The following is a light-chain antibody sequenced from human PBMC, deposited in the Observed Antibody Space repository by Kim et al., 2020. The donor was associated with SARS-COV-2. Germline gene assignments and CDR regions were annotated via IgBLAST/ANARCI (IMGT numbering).Light chain of an antibody. CDR1: SIDVAGYNY. Sequence: QSITLSRTGTSIDVAGYNYVSWYQQHPGKAPKLMIYDVSNRPSGVSKRFSGSKSGNTASLTISGLQAEDEADYYCSSYTSSSTLVFGGGTQLTVL. CDR2: DVS. J-gene: IGLJ2*01. CDR3: SSYTSSSTLV. V-gene: IGLV2-14*03.